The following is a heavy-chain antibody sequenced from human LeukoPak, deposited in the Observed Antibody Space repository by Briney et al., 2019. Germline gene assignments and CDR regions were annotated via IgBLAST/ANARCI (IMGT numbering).Heavy chain of an antibody. J-gene: IGHJ4*02. CDR1: GFTFSGSA. CDR3: ITPLPYSAQ. V-gene: IGHV3-73*01. D-gene: IGHD2-21*01. CDR2: IRSKADSYAT. Sequence: GGSLRLSCAASGFTFSGSAMHWVRQASGKGLEWVGRIRSKADSYATAYAASVKGRFTISRDDSKSMMYLQMNSLKTEDTAVYYCITPLPYSAQGGQGTLVTVSS.